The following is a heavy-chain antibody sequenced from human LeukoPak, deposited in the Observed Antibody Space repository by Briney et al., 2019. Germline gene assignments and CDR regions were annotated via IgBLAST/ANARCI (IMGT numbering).Heavy chain of an antibody. CDR1: GYTFTSYD. CDR3: ARGLRWRWLQSYFDY. CDR2: MNPNSGNT. Sequence: ASVTLSCKASGYTFTSYDINWVRQATGQGLERMGWMNPNSGNTGYAQKFQGRVTMTRNTSISTAYMELSSLRSEDTAVYYCARGLRWRWLQSYFDYWGQGTLVTVSS. D-gene: IGHD5-24*01. V-gene: IGHV1-8*01. J-gene: IGHJ4*02.